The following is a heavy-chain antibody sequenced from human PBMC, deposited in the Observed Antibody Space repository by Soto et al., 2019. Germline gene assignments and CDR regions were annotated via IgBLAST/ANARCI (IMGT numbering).Heavy chain of an antibody. D-gene: IGHD3-22*01. CDR2: IYYSGRT. CDR1: GGSISSYY. CDR3: ARALGGYYDSSVDY. V-gene: IGHV4-59*01. J-gene: IGHJ4*02. Sequence: QVQLQESGPGLVKPSETLSLTCTVSGGSISSYYWSWIRQPPGKGLEWIGYIYYSGRTNYNPSLKSRVSISVDTSKNQFSLKQSSVTAADTAVYYCARALGGYYDSSVDYWGQGTLVTVSS.